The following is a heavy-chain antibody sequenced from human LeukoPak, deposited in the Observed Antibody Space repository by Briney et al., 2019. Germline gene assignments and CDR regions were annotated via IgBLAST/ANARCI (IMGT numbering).Heavy chain of an antibody. Sequence: GASVKVSCKASGYTFTSYDINWVRQATGQGLEWVGWMNPNSGNTGYAQKFQGRVTMTRNTSISTAYMELSSLRSEDTAVYYCATPGDLLNWKRNWFDPWGQGTLVTVSS. CDR3: ATPGDLLNWKRNWFDP. V-gene: IGHV1-8*01. D-gene: IGHD1-20*01. J-gene: IGHJ5*02. CDR2: MNPNSGNT. CDR1: GYTFTSYD.